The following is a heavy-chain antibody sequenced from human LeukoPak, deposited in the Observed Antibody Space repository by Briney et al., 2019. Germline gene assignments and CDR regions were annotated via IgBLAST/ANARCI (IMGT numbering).Heavy chain of an antibody. CDR2: TSYSGDT. CDR1: GGSVDSNY. V-gene: IGHV4-59*02. D-gene: IGHD6-19*01. CDR3: ARGSGWYPH. J-gene: IGHJ1*01. Sequence: SETLSLTCSGSGGSVDSNYWSWLRQPPGQGMEWIGYTSYSGDTKCNPSLKSRLSMSVHTSENQCSLMLTSVTAADTAVYYCARGSGWYPHWGQGTLVSVSS.